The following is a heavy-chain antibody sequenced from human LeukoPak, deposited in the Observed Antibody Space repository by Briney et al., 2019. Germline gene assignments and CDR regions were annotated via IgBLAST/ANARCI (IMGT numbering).Heavy chain of an antibody. Sequence: GGSLRLSCAASGFTFISYEMNWVRQAPGKGLEWVSYISSSGSTIYYADSVKGRFTISRDNAKNSLYLQMNSLRAEDTAVYYCARGGRQWIQLWLPHYFDYWGQGTLVTVSS. CDR1: GFTFISYE. CDR2: ISSSGSTI. D-gene: IGHD5-18*01. CDR3: ARGGRQWIQLWLPHYFDY. V-gene: IGHV3-48*03. J-gene: IGHJ4*02.